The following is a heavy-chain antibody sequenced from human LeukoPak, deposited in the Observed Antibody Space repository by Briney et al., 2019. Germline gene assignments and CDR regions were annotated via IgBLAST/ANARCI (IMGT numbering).Heavy chain of an antibody. D-gene: IGHD4-17*01. CDR3: ASLDYDYGDTSFDY. CDR2: INPSGGST. J-gene: IGHJ4*02. CDR1: GYTFTSYY. Sequence: ASVKVSCKASGYTFTSYYMHWVRQAPGQGLEWMGIINPSGGSTNYAQKFQGRVTMTRDTSISTAYMELSRLRSDDTAVYYCASLDYDYGDTSFDYWGQGTLVTVSS. V-gene: IGHV1-2*02.